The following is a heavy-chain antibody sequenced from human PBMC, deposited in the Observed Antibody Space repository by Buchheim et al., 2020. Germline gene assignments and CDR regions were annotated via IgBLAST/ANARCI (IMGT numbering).Heavy chain of an antibody. Sequence: EVQLVQSGAEVKKPGESLKISCKGSEYSFPGYWIGWVRQMPGKGLEWMGIIFPRDSDTRYSPSFQGRVTISVDTSINTAYLQWSSLEASDTAIYYCARHRSLQYLDYWGQGTL. D-gene: IGHD3-16*02. CDR3: ARHRSLQYLDY. J-gene: IGHJ4*02. CDR2: IFPRDSDT. CDR1: EYSFPGYW. V-gene: IGHV5-51*01.